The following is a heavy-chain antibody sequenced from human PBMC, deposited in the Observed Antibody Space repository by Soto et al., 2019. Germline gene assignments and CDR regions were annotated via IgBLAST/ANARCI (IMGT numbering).Heavy chain of an antibody. V-gene: IGHV3-30-3*01. CDR2: ISYDGSNK. CDR3: ARDQESSGEAAFDI. D-gene: IGHD6-19*01. Sequence: PGGSLRLSCAASGFTFSSYAMHWVRQAPGKGLEWVAVISYDGSNKYYADSVKGRFTISRDNSKNTLYLQMNSLRAEDTAVYYCARDQESSGEAAFDIWGQGTMVTVSS. CDR1: GFTFSSYA. J-gene: IGHJ3*02.